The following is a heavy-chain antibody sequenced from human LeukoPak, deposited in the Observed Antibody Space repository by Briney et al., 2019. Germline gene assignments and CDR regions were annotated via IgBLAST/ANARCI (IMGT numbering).Heavy chain of an antibody. CDR2: INPSGGST. Sequence: ASVKVSCKASGYTFTSYYMHWVRQAPGQGLEWMGIINPSGGSTSYAQKFQGRVTMTRDTSTSTAYMELRSLRSDDTAVYYCARAPLWFGESRGPFDYWGQGTLVTVSS. CDR3: ARAPLWFGESRGPFDY. V-gene: IGHV1-46*01. D-gene: IGHD3-10*01. J-gene: IGHJ4*02. CDR1: GYTFTSYY.